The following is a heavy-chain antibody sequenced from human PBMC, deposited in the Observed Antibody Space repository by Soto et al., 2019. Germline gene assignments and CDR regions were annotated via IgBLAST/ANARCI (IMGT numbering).Heavy chain of an antibody. CDR1: GFTFSDYY. CDR2: ISSSGSTI. Sequence: QVQLVESGGGLVKPGGSLRLSCAASGFTFSDYYMSWIRQAPGKGLEWVSYISSSGSTIYYADSVKGRFTISRDNAKNSXXLQMNTLRAQDTAVYYCARHPPLRFLEWSNYGMDVWGQGTTVTVSS. V-gene: IGHV3-11*01. J-gene: IGHJ6*02. D-gene: IGHD3-3*01. CDR3: ARHPPLRFLEWSNYGMDV.